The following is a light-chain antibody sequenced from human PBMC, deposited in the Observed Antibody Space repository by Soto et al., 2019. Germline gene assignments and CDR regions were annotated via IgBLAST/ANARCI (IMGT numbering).Light chain of an antibody. CDR2: ENN. V-gene: IGLV1-51*02. CDR3: GTWDSSLSAEV. J-gene: IGLJ1*01. CDR1: SSNIGNNY. Sequence: QSVLTQPPSVSAAPGQKVTISCSGGSSNIGNNYVSWYQQLPGTAPKLLIYENNKRPSGIPDRFSGSKSGTLATLGITGLQTGDEADYYCGTWDSSLSAEVFGTGTKVTVL.